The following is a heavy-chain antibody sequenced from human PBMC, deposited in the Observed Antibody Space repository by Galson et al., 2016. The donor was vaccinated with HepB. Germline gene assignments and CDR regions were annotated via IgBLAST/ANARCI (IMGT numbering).Heavy chain of an antibody. J-gene: IGHJ4*02. D-gene: IGHD6-25*01. V-gene: IGHV4-4*02. CDR1: GDSVTGGNW. CDR2: IFRDGST. Sequence: ETLSLTCIVSGDSVTGGNWWSWVRLPPGGSLEWIGEIFRDGSTNYNPFLGSRVTISLDHSNNHFSLRLTSMTAADSALYYCVRDLPRPASHFDFWGQGRLVTVSS. CDR3: VRDLPRPASHFDF.